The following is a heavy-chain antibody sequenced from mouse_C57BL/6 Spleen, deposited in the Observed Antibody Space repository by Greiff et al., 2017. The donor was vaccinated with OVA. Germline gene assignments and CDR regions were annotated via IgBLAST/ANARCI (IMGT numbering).Heavy chain of an antibody. CDR2: IDPSDSET. V-gene: IGHV1-52*01. J-gene: IGHJ3*01. CDR3: ARSYDGYYPAWFAY. D-gene: IGHD2-3*01. CDR1: GYTFTSYW. Sequence: QVQLQQPGAELVRPGSSVKLSCKASGYTFTSYWMHWVKQRPIQGLEWIGNIDPSDSETHYNQKFKDKATLTVDKSSSTAYMQLSSLTSEDSAVYYCARSYDGYYPAWFAYWGQGTLVTVSA.